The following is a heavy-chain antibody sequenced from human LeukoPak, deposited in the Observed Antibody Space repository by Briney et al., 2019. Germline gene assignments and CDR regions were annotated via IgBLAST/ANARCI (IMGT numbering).Heavy chain of an antibody. D-gene: IGHD1-14*01. CDR3: ARSNQADDY. J-gene: IGHJ4*02. V-gene: IGHV3-13*01. CDR2: IGTAGDT. CDR1: GFTFSDYD. Sequence: SGGSLRLSCAASGFTFSDYDMHWVRQATGKGLEWVSAIGTAGDTYYTGSVKGRFTISRDNAKNTLYLQMDSLRAEDTGVYYCARSNQADDYWGQGTLVTVSS.